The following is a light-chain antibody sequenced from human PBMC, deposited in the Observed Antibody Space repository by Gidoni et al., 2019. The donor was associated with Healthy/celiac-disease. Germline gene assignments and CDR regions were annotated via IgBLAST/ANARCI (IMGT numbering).Light chain of an antibody. J-gene: IGLJ3*02. CDR3: SSYTSSSSWV. CDR1: SSDVGGYNY. V-gene: IGLV2-14*01. Sequence: QSALTQPASVSGSPGQWITISCTGTSSDVGGYNYVSWYQQHPGNAPKLMIYDVSNRPSGASHRFSGSNSGNTASLTISGLPAEDEADYYCSSYTSSSSWVFGGGTKLTVL. CDR2: DVS.